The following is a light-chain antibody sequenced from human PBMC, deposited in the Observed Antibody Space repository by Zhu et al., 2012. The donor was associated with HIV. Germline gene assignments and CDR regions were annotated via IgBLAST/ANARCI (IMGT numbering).Light chain of an antibody. J-gene: IGKJ1*01. Sequence: EIVLTQSPATLSLSPGERATLSCRASQSIGSAYLAWYQQKPGQAPRLLMYASSSRATGSPDRFSGSGSGTDFTLTISRLEPEDFAVYYCQQYGRSPWTFGQGTKVEVK. CDR1: QSIGSAY. V-gene: IGKV3-20*01. CDR3: QQYGRSPWT. CDR2: ASS.